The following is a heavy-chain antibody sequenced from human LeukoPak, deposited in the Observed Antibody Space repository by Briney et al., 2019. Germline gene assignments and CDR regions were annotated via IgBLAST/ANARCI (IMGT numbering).Heavy chain of an antibody. D-gene: IGHD5-12*01. CDR3: ASGGYTFGA. Sequence: GGSLRLSCAASGFTFSSYWMSWVRQAPGKGLEWVANIKEDGSEENCVDSVKGRFTISRDNTKNSLYLQMNSLRAEDTAVYYCASGGYTFGAWGQGTLVTVSS. J-gene: IGHJ5*02. CDR2: IKEDGSEE. V-gene: IGHV3-7*02. CDR1: GFTFSSYW.